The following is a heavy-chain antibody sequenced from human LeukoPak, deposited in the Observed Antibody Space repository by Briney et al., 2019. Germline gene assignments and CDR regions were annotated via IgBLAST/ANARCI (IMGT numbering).Heavy chain of an antibody. Sequence: GESLQISCKGSGYSSTSYWIGWVRQLPGKGLEWMGIIYPGDSDTRYSPSFQGQVTISADNSISTAYLQWSSLKASDTAMYYCARHRGYSYPLPFDYWGQGTLVTVSS. CDR2: IYPGDSDT. D-gene: IGHD5-18*01. J-gene: IGHJ4*02. V-gene: IGHV5-51*01. CDR3: ARHRGYSYPLPFDY. CDR1: GYSSTSYW.